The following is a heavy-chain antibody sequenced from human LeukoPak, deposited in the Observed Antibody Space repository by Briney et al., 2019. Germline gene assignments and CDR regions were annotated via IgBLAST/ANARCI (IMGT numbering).Heavy chain of an antibody. J-gene: IGHJ5*02. CDR1: GGSFSGYY. CDR2: FNHSGST. Sequence: SETLSLTCAVYGGSFSGYYWSWIRQPPGKGLEWIGEFNHSGSTNYNPSLKSRVTISVDTSKNQFSLKLSSVTAADTAVYYCARVGVVVVAAIRWFDPWGQGTLVTVSS. V-gene: IGHV4-34*01. CDR3: ARVGVVVVAAIRWFDP. D-gene: IGHD2-15*01.